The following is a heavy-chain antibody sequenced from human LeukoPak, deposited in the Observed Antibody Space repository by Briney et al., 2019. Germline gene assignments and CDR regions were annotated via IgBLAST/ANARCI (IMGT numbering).Heavy chain of an antibody. Sequence: GGSLRLSCAASGFIFRTYTMSWVRQAPGKGLEWVSAVSGSGDKTFYVDSVKGRFTISRDNSKSTLYLQMDSLRAEDTALYYCAKGGDPDNWGQGTLVTVSS. V-gene: IGHV3-23*01. CDR3: AKGGDPDN. D-gene: IGHD3-16*01. CDR1: GFIFRTYT. J-gene: IGHJ4*02. CDR2: VSGSGDKT.